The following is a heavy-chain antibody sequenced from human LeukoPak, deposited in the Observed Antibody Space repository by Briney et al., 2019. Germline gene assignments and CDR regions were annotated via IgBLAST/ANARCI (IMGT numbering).Heavy chain of an antibody. CDR2: IYYSGNT. CDR1: GDSISSYY. CDR3: ARHVRQYGDYANWFDP. Sequence: SGTLSLTCTVSGDSISSYYWSWIRQPPGKGLEWIGYIYYSGNTNYNPSLKSRVTISVDTSKNQFSLKLNSVTAADTAVYYCARHVRQYGDYANWFDPWGQGTLVTVSS. J-gene: IGHJ5*02. D-gene: IGHD4-17*01. V-gene: IGHV4-59*08.